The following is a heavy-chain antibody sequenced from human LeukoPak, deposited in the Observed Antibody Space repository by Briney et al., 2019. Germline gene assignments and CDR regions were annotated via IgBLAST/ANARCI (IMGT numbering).Heavy chain of an antibody. CDR3: AGRRGSGLYYFDY. CDR1: GGSLNGYY. J-gene: IGHJ4*02. D-gene: IGHD3-3*01. Sequence: SETLSLTCAVYGGSLNGYYCSWIRQVPGKGLEWIGEINYSESTNYNPSLKSRVTLSVDTSKNQFSLKLSSVTAVDTAVYYCAGRRGSGLYYFDYWGQETLVTVSS. CDR2: INYSEST. V-gene: IGHV4-34*01.